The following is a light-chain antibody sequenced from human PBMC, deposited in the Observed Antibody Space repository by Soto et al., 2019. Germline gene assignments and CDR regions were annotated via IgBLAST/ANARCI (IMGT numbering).Light chain of an antibody. V-gene: IGKV3-11*01. CDR2: DAS. CDR1: QSVSSY. CDR3: QQRSNWPLP. Sequence: EIVLTQSPATQSLSPGERATLSCRASQSVSSYLAWYQQKPGQAPRLLIYDASNRATGIPARFSGSGSGTDFTLTIISLEPEDFAVYYWQQRSNWPLPFGGGTKVEIK. J-gene: IGKJ4*01.